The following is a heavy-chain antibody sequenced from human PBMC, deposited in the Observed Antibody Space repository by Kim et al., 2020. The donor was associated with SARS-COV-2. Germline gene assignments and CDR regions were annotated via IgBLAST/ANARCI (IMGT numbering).Heavy chain of an antibody. CDR2: VHHSGST. Sequence: SETLSLTCAFYSCSFIGYYWNWIRQSPGKGLEWIGEVHHSGSTNYNATLKSRVTISLDTSKNQFSLKLTSVTVADTAVYYCARNPLQHTSGYNDYWGHGT. D-gene: IGHD5-12*01. J-gene: IGHJ4*01. V-gene: IGHV4-34*01. CDR3: ARNPLQHTSGYNDY. CDR1: SCSFIGYY.